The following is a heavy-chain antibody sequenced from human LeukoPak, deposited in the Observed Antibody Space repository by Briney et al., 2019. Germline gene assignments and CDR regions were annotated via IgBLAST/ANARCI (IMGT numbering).Heavy chain of an antibody. CDR1: GGSISSYY. D-gene: IGHD3-16*01. J-gene: IGHJ4*02. CDR2: IYYSGST. Sequence: SETLSLTCTVSGGSISSYYWSWIRQPPGKGLEWIGYIYYSGSTNYNPSLKSRVTISVDTSKNQFSLKLSSVTAADTAVYYCARAKFGDIDFWGQGALVTVSS. V-gene: IGHV4-59*08. CDR3: ARAKFGDIDF.